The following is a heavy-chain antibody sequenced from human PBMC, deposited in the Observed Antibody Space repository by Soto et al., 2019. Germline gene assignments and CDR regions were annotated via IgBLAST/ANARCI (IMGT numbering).Heavy chain of an antibody. CDR1: GFTFRSYG. J-gene: IGHJ4*02. Sequence: PGGSLRLSCVGSGFTFRSYGIHWVRQAPGKGLEWVAAISSDGSKNFYADSVKGRFTISRDNSKNTLYLHLNSLRTEDTALYYCAKGRGQSYGRPVDSWGQGTLVTVSS. D-gene: IGHD3-16*01. CDR2: ISSDGSKN. V-gene: IGHV3-30*18. CDR3: AKGRGQSYGRPVDS.